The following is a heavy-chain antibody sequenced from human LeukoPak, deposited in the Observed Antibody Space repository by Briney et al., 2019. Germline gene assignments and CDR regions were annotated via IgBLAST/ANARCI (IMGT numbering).Heavy chain of an antibody. Sequence: ASVKVSCXFSGYTPTELSLHWVRQAPAKGLGWVGGFDPEDGETIYAQKFQGRVTMTEDTSTDTAYMELSSLRSEDTAVYYCATQAGEDNCFDPWGQGTLVTVSS. J-gene: IGHJ5*02. CDR3: ATQAGEDNCFDP. CDR1: GYTPTELS. CDR2: FDPEDGET. V-gene: IGHV1-24*01. D-gene: IGHD3-10*01.